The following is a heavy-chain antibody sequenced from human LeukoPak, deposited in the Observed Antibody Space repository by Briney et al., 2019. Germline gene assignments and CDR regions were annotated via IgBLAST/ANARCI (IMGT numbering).Heavy chain of an antibody. J-gene: IGHJ4*02. CDR3: ARPRGGNYYSPFDS. D-gene: IGHD3-10*01. V-gene: IGHV5-51*01. CDR1: GYIFPNSW. CDR2: IYPSDSDT. Sequence: GESLKISCEASGYIFPNSWIAWVRQMPGKGLEWMGIIYPSDSDTRYSPSFQGQVTISADKSINTAYLQWSSLKASDTAMYYCARPRGGNYYSPFDSWGQGTLVTVSS.